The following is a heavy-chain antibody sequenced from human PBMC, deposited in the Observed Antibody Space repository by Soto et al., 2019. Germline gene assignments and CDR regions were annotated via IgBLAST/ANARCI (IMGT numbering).Heavy chain of an antibody. D-gene: IGHD4-17*01. CDR3: ARMDLYGDYVEEQNSYYYYGMDV. J-gene: IGHJ6*02. CDR2: ISAYNGNT. Sequence: QVQLVQSGAEVKKPGASVKVSCKASGYTFTSYGISWVRQAPGQGLEWMGWISAYNGNTNYAQKLQGRVSMTTDTSTSTAYMELRSLRSDYTAVYYCARMDLYGDYVEEQNSYYYYGMDVWGQGTTVTVSS. V-gene: IGHV1-18*01. CDR1: GYTFTSYG.